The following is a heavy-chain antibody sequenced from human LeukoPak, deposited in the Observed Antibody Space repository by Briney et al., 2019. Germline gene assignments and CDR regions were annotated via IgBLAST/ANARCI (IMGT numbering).Heavy chain of an antibody. V-gene: IGHV3-23*01. D-gene: IGHD3-10*01. CDR2: ISGSGGST. Sequence: GGSLRLSCAASGFTFSSFNMNWVRQAPGKGLEWVSAISGSGGSTYYADSVKGRFTISRDNSKNTLYLQMNSLRAEDTAVYYCAKDQYYYGSGSYYNTYLDYYYYYMDVWGKGTTVTVSS. CDR1: GFTFSSFN. J-gene: IGHJ6*03. CDR3: AKDQYYYGSGSYYNTYLDYYYYYMDV.